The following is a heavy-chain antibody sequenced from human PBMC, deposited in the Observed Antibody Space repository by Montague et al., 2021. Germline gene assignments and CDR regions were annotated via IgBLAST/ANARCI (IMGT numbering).Heavy chain of an antibody. Sequence: SETLSLTCTVSGGSISGYWSCIRQPPLKGLEWLVYIYYTGTTKYNPSLRIRVTISVYTSKNHFSLTFSSLPAADTAVYYCARVDDHGHSDYWGQGTLVTVSS. CDR2: IYYTGTT. CDR1: GGSISGY. CDR3: ARVDDHGHSDY. D-gene: IGHD1-1*01. J-gene: IGHJ4*02. V-gene: IGHV4-59*12.